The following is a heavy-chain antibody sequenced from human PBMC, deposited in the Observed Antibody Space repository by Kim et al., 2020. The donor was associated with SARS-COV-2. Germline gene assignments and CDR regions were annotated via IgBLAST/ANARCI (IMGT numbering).Heavy chain of an antibody. Sequence: SVKVSCKASGFTFTSSAVQWVRQARGQRLEWIGWIVVGSGNTNYAQKFQERVTITRDMSTSTAYMELSSLRSEDTAVYYCAAVTRRFMRHYGSGSDWGQGTLVTVSS. J-gene: IGHJ4*02. D-gene: IGHD3-10*01. CDR1: GFTFTSSA. CDR3: AAVTRRFMRHYGSGSD. V-gene: IGHV1-58*01. CDR2: IVVGSGNT.